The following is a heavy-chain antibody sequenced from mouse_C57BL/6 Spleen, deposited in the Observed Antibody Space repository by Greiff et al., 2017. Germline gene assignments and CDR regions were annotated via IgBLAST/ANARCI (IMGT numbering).Heavy chain of an antibody. CDR1: GFSLTSYG. Sequence: QVQLQQSGPGLVQPSQSLSITCTVSGFSLTSYGVHWVRQSPGKGLEWLGVIWRGGSTDYNAAFMSRLSITKDNSKSQVFFKMNSLQADDTAIYYCAKNHYSNTAYFDVWGTGTTVTVSS. CDR3: AKNHYSNTAYFDV. D-gene: IGHD2-5*01. J-gene: IGHJ1*03. CDR2: IWRGGST. V-gene: IGHV2-5*01.